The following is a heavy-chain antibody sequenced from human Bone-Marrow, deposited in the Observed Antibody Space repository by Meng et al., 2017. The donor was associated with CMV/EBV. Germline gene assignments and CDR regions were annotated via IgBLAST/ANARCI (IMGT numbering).Heavy chain of an antibody. CDR1: GFTFSSYS. D-gene: IGHD2-2*01. V-gene: IGHV3-21*06. CDR2: ISSSSSYI. J-gene: IGHJ6*02. Sequence: GGSLRLSRAASGFTFSSYSMNWVRQAPGKGLEWVSSISSSSSYIYYADSVRGRFTISRDNAKNLLYLQMNSLRAEDTAVYYCARAQYCSSITCYYYGVDVWGQGTTVTVSS. CDR3: ARAQYCSSITCYYYGVDV.